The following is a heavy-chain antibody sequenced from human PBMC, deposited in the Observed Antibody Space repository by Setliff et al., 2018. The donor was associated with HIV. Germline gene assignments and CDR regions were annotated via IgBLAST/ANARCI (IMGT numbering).Heavy chain of an antibody. CDR1: SGSVGSYY. V-gene: IGHV4-4*07. CDR3: ARDRGYSYLDS. J-gene: IGHJ5*01. Sequence: SETLSLTCTVSSGSVGSYYWSWIRQPAGKGLEWIGRIYTSGITNYNSSLKSRVTMSIDTSKNQFSLNLSSVTAAGTAMYYCARDRGYSYLDSWGQGTLVTVSS. D-gene: IGHD5-18*01. CDR2: IYTSGIT.